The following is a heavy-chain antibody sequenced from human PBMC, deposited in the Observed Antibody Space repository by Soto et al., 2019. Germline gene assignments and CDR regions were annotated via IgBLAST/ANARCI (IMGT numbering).Heavy chain of an antibody. CDR1: GFTFRSYG. V-gene: IGHV3-30*18. J-gene: IGHJ3*01. D-gene: IGHD2-8*01. CDR3: AKSGGVRVLDAFDV. CDR2: ISNSGSNK. Sequence: HPWGSLRLSCSASGFTFRSYGMHWVRQAPGKGLEWVAGISNSGSNKYYADSVKGRFTISRDNSKDTLHLQMNGLRVEDTAIYYCAKSGGVRVLDAFDVWGQGTMVTVSS.